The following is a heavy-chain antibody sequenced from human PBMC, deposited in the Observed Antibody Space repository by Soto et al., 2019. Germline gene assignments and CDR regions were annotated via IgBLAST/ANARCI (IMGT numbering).Heavy chain of an antibody. CDR1: GFTFSSYG. CDR2: ISYDGSNK. V-gene: IGHV3-30*18. D-gene: IGHD4-4*01. Sequence: QVQLVESGGGVVQPGRSLRLSCAASGFTFSSYGMHWLRQAPGKGLEWVAVISYDGSNKYYADSVKGRFTISRDNSKNTLYLQMNSLRAEDTAVYYCAKAYSNYYYYGMDVWGRGTTVTVSS. CDR3: AKAYSNYYYYGMDV. J-gene: IGHJ6*02.